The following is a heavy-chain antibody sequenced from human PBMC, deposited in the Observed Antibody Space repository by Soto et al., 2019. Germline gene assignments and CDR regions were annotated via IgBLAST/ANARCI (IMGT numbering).Heavy chain of an antibody. CDR1: GYTFTSYG. V-gene: IGHV1-18*04. CDR3: ARGPRPRWFGEFPFYYYYGMDV. Sequence: ASVKVSCKASGYTFTSYGISWVRQAPGQGLEWMGWISAYNGNTNYAQKLQGRVTMTTDTSTSTAYMELRSLRSDDTAVYYCARGPRPRWFGEFPFYYYYGMDVWGQGTTVTSP. CDR2: ISAYNGNT. J-gene: IGHJ6*02. D-gene: IGHD3-10*01.